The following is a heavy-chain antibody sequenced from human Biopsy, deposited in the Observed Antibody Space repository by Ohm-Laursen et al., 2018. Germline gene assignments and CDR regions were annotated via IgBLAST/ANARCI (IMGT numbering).Heavy chain of an antibody. V-gene: IGHV6-1*01. J-gene: IGHJ5*02. CDR1: GDSISNKDAA. D-gene: IGHD1-1*01. Sequence: TLSLTCAISGDSISNKDAAWDWIRRSPSRGLEWFGRTYYRTQWFFDYAVFVRSRISIKPDTSKNQFSLELNSVTPEDTAVYFCARETPTGIPFNWFDPWGQGTLVTVSS. CDR2: TYYRTQWFF. CDR3: ARETPTGIPFNWFDP.